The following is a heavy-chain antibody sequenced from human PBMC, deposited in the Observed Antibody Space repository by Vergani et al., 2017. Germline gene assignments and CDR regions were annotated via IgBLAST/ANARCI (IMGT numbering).Heavy chain of an antibody. V-gene: IGHV1-69*01. J-gene: IGHJ6*03. CDR2: IIPIFGTA. CDR3: AERKFHDLWSGYYPTVYYYYYMDV. D-gene: IGHD3-3*01. Sequence: QVQLVQSGAEVKKPGSSVKVSCKASGGTFSSYAISWVRQAPGQGLEWMGGIIPIFGTANYAQKFQGRVTLTADESTSTAYMELSSLRSEDTAVYYCAERKFHDLWSGYYPTVYYYYYMDVWGKGTTVTVSS. CDR1: GGTFSSYA.